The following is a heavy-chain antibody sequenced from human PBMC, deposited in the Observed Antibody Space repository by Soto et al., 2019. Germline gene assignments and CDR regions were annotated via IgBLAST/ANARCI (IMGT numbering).Heavy chain of an antibody. CDR3: ARDVDLYFDT. J-gene: IGHJ2*01. Sequence: QAQLVQSGTEVKKPGASVKVSCKASGYTFTKSSGYALTASGIGWVRQAPGQGLEWMGWISSYNKITNYAQKFQGRVTMTTDISTSTANLELRSLRADDTAVYYCARDVDLYFDTWCRGTLVTVSS. CDR1: GYALTASG. V-gene: IGHV1-18*01. CDR2: ISSYNKIT.